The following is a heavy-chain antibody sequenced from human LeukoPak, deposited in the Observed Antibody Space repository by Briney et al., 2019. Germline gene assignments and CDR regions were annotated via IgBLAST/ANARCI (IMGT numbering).Heavy chain of an antibody. J-gene: IGHJ4*02. CDR2: IYPGDSDT. D-gene: IGHD6-19*01. V-gene: IGHV5-51*01. Sequence: GESLKISCKGSGYSFTSYWIGWVRQMPGKGLEWMGIIYPGDSDTRYGPSFQGQVTISADKSISTAYLQWSSLKASDTAMYYCARQAPTSKQWLVLPSYFDYWGQGTLVTVSS. CDR3: ARQAPTSKQWLVLPSYFDY. CDR1: GYSFTSYW.